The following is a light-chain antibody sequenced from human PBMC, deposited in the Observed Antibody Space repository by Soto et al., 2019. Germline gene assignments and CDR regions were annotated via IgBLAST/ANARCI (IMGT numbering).Light chain of an antibody. J-gene: IGKJ1*01. CDR1: QSISSY. Sequence: DIQMTQSPSSLPASVGDRVTITCRASQSISSYLNWYQQKPGKAPELLIYAASSLQSGVPSRFSGSGSGTDFTLTISSLQPEDFATYYCQQSYSTLWTFGQGTKVQIK. CDR2: AAS. V-gene: IGKV1-39*01. CDR3: QQSYSTLWT.